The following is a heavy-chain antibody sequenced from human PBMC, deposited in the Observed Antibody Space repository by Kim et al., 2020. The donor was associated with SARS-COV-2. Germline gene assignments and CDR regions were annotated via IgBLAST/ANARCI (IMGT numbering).Heavy chain of an antibody. Sequence: KGLEWIGSIYYSGSTYYNPSLESRVTISVDTSKNQFSLKLSSVTAADTAVYYCARQRPPFYDYVWGSYRYPFDYWGQGTLVTVSS. V-gene: IGHV4-39*01. CDR3: ARQRPPFYDYVWGSYRYPFDY. J-gene: IGHJ4*02. CDR2: IYYSGST. D-gene: IGHD3-16*02.